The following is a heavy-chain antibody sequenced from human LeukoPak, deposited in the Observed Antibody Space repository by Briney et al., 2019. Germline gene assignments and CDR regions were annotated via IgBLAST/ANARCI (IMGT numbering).Heavy chain of an antibody. CDR1: GFTFSRYA. J-gene: IGHJ6*02. D-gene: IGHD3-3*01. Sequence: GGSLRLSCAASGFTFSRYAMHWVRQAPGKGLEWVAVISYDGSNKYYADSVKGRFTISRDNSKNTLYLQMNSLRAEDTAVYYCARALKYYDFWSGYYDYYGMDVWGQGTTVTVSS. CDR2: ISYDGSNK. V-gene: IGHV3-30-3*01. CDR3: ARALKYYDFWSGYYDYYGMDV.